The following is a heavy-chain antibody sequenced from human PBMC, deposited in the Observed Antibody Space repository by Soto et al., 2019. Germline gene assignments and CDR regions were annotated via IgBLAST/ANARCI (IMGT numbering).Heavy chain of an antibody. V-gene: IGHV3-48*02. Sequence: EVQLVESGGGLVQPGGSLRLSCAASGFTFSSYSMNWVRQAPGKGLEWVSYIRSSISTIYYADSVKGRFTISRDNAKNSLYLQMNSLRDEDTAVYYCARGVHSSGYYYEVYWGQGTLVTVSS. CDR2: IRSSISTI. CDR1: GFTFSSYS. CDR3: ARGVHSSGYYYEVY. J-gene: IGHJ4*02. D-gene: IGHD3-22*01.